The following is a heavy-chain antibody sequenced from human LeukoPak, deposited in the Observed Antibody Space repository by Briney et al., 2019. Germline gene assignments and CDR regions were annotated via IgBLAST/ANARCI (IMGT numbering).Heavy chain of an antibody. Sequence: PSETLSRTCTVSGGSISSYYWSWIRQPPGKGLEWIGYIYYSGSTNYNPSLKSRVTISVDTSKNQFSLKLSSVTAADTAVYYCARQWLPYYFDYWGQGTLVTVSS. V-gene: IGHV4-59*08. D-gene: IGHD5-12*01. CDR2: IYYSGST. J-gene: IGHJ4*02. CDR1: GGSISSYY. CDR3: ARQWLPYYFDY.